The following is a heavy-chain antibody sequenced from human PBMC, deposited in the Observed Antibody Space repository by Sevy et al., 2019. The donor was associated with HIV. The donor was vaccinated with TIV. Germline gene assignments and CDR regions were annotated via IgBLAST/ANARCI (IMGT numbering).Heavy chain of an antibody. V-gene: IGHV3-30-3*01. CDR3: ARDLEVYGGWEQTSQGMDV. CDR1: GFTFSNYA. Sequence: GGSLRLSCAASGFTFSNYAMHWVRQAPGKGLEWVAVISYDGSNKYYEDSVRGRFTITRDSPKNTLYLQMNSLRPGDMAVYYCARDLEVYGGWEQTSQGMDVWGQGTTVTVSS. J-gene: IGHJ6*02. D-gene: IGHD1-26*01. CDR2: ISYDGSNK.